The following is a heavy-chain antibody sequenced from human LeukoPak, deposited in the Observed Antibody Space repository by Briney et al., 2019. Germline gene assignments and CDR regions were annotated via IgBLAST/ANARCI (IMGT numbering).Heavy chain of an antibody. V-gene: IGHV3-21*04. J-gene: IGHJ4*02. CDR3: ATYRQVLLPFES. CDR1: GFIFSNYG. CDR2: INSSSSYI. D-gene: IGHD2-8*02. Sequence: GGSLRLSCAASGFIFSNYGMHWVRQAPGKGLEWVSSINSSSSYIYYADSVRGRFTTSRDNSKSTLSLQMNRLRAEDTAIYYCATYRQVLLPFESWGQGTLVTVSS.